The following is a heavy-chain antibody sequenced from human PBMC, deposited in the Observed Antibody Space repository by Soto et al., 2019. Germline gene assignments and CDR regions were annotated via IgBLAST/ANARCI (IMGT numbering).Heavy chain of an antibody. CDR3: AHRGYGNYPRDNWFDP. Sequence: GSGPTLVNPKQTLTLTCTFSGFSLSSPGAGVGWIRQPPGKALEWLALIYWNDDIRYNPSLKNRLTITKDTSKNQVVLTITSLDPVDTATYYXAHRGYGNYPRDNWFDPWGQGTLVTVSS. D-gene: IGHD4-17*01. CDR1: GFSLSSPGAG. J-gene: IGHJ5*02. CDR2: IYWNDDI. V-gene: IGHV2-5*01.